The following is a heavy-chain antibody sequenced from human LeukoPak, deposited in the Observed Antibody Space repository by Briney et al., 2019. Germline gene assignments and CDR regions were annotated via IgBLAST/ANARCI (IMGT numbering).Heavy chain of an antibody. CDR3: ASPMVDHSSKQLALGN. J-gene: IGHJ4*02. CDR1: GGTFSSYA. D-gene: IGHD6-13*01. CDR2: IIPILGIA. V-gene: IGHV1-69*04. Sequence: SVKVSCKASGGTFSSYAISWVRQAPGQGLEWMGRIIPILGIANYAQKFQGRVTITADKSTSTAYMELSSLRSEDTAVYYCASPMVDHSSKQLALGNWGQGTLVTVSS.